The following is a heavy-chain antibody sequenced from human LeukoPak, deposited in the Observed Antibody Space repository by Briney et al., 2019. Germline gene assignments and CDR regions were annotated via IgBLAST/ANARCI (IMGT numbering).Heavy chain of an antibody. CDR1: GYTFTSYG. CDR2: ISAYNGNT. V-gene: IGHV1-18*01. Sequence: ASVKVSCKASGYTFTSYGISWVRQAPGQGLEWMGWISAYNGNTNYAQKLQGRVTMTTDTSTSTAYMELRSLRSDDTAVYYCARGDGYNYPYYYYYYMDVWGKGTTVTVSS. J-gene: IGHJ6*03. CDR3: ARGDGYNYPYYYYYYMDV. D-gene: IGHD5-24*01.